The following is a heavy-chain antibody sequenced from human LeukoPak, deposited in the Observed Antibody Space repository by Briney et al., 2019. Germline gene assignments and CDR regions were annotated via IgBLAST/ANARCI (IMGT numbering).Heavy chain of an antibody. V-gene: IGHV4-61*02. CDR3: ARDQYYYGSGSSNPTYYYYYYMDV. D-gene: IGHD3-10*01. Sequence: SQTLSLTCTVSGGSISSGSYYWSWIRQPAGKGLEWIGRIYASGSTNYNPSLKSRVTISVDTSKNQFSLKLSSVTAADTAVYYCARDQYYYGSGSSNPTYYYYYYMDVWGKGTTVTVSS. CDR1: GGSISSGSYY. J-gene: IGHJ6*03. CDR2: IYASGST.